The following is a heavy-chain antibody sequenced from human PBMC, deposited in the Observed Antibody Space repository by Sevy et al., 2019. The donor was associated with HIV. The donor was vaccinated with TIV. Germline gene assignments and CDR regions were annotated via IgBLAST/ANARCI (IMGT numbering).Heavy chain of an antibody. J-gene: IGHJ4*02. CDR1: GGSISSYY. CDR3: ARAYYDSSGLFDY. CDR2: IYYSGST. V-gene: IGHV4-59*01. Sequence: SETLSLTCTVSGGSISSYYWSWIRQPPGKGLEWIGYIYYSGSTNNNPSLKSRVTISVDTSKNQFSLKLSSVTAADTAVYYCARAYYDSSGLFDYWGQRTLVTVSS. D-gene: IGHD3-22*01.